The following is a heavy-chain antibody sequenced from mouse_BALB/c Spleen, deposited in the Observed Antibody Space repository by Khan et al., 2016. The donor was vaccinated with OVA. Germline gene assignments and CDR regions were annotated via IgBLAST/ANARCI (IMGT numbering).Heavy chain of an antibody. CDR2: ISSGGSYT. CDR1: GFTFSTYG. Sequence: EVELVESGGDLVKPEGSLKLSCAASGFTFSTYGMSWVRQTPDKRLEWVATISSGGSYTYYPDSVQGRFTISRDNAKNTLYLQMSSLKSEDTAMFYCERLAYYYDSKGFAYWGQGTLVTVSA. V-gene: IGHV5-6*01. CDR3: ERLAYYYDSKGFAY. D-gene: IGHD1-1*01. J-gene: IGHJ3*01.